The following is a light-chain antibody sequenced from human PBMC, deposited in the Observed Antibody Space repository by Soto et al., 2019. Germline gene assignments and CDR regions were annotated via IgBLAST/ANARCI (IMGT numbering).Light chain of an antibody. J-gene: IGKJ1*01. V-gene: IGKV1-39*01. CDR2: AAS. CDR3: QQSYTTPRT. Sequence: DIQMTQSPSSLSASIGDSVTITCRASQTIIGYLNWYQQKPGKAPRLLINAASNLQSGVPSRFRGSGSETDFTLTITSLQAEDFATYYCQQSYTTPRTFGQGTKVEIQ. CDR1: QTIIGY.